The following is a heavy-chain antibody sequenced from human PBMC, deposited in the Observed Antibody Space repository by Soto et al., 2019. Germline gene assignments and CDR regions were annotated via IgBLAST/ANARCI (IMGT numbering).Heavy chain of an antibody. CDR2: IWYDGSNK. D-gene: IGHD1-26*01. CDR1: GFTFSSYG. V-gene: IGHV3-33*01. J-gene: IGHJ4*02. Sequence: GGSLRLSCAASGFTFSSYGMHWVRQAPGKGLEWVAVIWYDGSNKYYADSVKGRFTISRDNSKNTLYLQMNSLRAEDTAVYYCARDGRELHHDYWGQGTLVTVSS. CDR3: ARDGRELHHDY.